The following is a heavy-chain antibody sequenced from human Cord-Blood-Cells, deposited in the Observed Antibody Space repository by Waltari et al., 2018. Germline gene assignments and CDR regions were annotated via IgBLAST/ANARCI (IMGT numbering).Heavy chain of an antibody. CDR3: TTRPPSVVGATDY. V-gene: IGHV3-73*01. CDR2: IRGKANSYAT. CDR1: GFTFSGAA. Sequence: EVQLVESGGGLVQPGGSLKLSCAASGFTFSGAAMHWVRQASGKGLEWVGRIRGKANSYATAYAASVKGRFTISRDDSKNTAYLQMNSLKTEDTAVYYCTTRPPSVVGATDYWGQGTLVTVSS. J-gene: IGHJ4*02. D-gene: IGHD1-26*01.